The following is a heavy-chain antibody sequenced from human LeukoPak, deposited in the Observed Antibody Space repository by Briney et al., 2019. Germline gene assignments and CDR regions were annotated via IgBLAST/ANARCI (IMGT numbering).Heavy chain of an antibody. V-gene: IGHV6-1*01. CDR2: TYYRSKWYN. J-gene: IGHJ4*02. CDR1: GDSVSSNSAA. D-gene: IGHD6-19*01. Sequence: PSQTISLTSAISGDSVSSNSAAWTWIPQSPSRGLEWLGRTYYRSKWYNDYAVSVKSRITVNPDTYKNQFSLQLNSVTPEDTAVYYRARDRYSSGWYGLDYWGQGTLVTVSS. CDR3: ARDRYSSGWYGLDY.